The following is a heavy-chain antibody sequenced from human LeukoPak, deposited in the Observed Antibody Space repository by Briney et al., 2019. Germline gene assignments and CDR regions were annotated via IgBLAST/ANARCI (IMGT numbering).Heavy chain of an antibody. CDR3: ARLGYCSSTSCLYYYYYYMDV. Sequence: SETLSLTCAVYGGSFSGYYWSWIRHPPGKGLEWIGEINHSGSTNYNPSLKSRVTISVDTSKNQFSLKLSSVTAADTAVYYCARLGYCSSTSCLYYYYYYMDVWGKGTTVTVSS. CDR1: GGSFSGYY. V-gene: IGHV4-34*01. J-gene: IGHJ6*03. D-gene: IGHD2-2*01. CDR2: INHSGST.